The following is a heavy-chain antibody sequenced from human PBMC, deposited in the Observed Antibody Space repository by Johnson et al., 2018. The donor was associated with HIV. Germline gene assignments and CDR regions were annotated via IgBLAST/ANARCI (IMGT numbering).Heavy chain of an antibody. CDR2: IRYDVTKK. CDR1: GLTFSSYG. V-gene: IGHV3-30*02. Sequence: QVQLVESGGGVVQPGGSLRLSCAASGLTFSSYGMHWVRQAPGKGLEWVAFIRYDVTKKYYADSVRGRFIISSDNSKNTLYLQMNSLRTEDTAVYYCATEARGVHGTLRFLEWSDGFDIWGQGTMVTVSS. J-gene: IGHJ3*02. CDR3: ATEARGVHGTLRFLEWSDGFDI. D-gene: IGHD3-3*01.